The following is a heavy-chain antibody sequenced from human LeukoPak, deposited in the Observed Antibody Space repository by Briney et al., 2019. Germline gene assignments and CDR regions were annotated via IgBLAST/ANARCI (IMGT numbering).Heavy chain of an antibody. CDR3: ARQITIFGVVTPRFDY. CDR1: GYSISSGYY. CDR2: IYHSGST. J-gene: IGHJ4*02. D-gene: IGHD3-3*01. V-gene: IGHV4-38-2*01. Sequence: SETLSLTCAVSGYSISSGYYWGWIRQPPGKGLEWIGSIYHSGSTYYNPSLKSRVTISVDTSKNQFSLKLSSVTAADTAVYYCARQITIFGVVTPRFDYWGQGTLVTVSS.